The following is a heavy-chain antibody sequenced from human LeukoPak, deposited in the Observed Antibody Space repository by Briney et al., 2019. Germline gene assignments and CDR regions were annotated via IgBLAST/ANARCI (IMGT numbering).Heavy chain of an antibody. CDR1: GGSFSGYY. V-gene: IGHV4-34*01. CDR2: INHSGST. CDR3: ARGRYGSRYDSSGYYSKTVDY. J-gene: IGHJ4*02. D-gene: IGHD3-22*01. Sequence: PSETLSLTCAVYGGSFSGYYWSWIRQPPGKGLEWIGEINHSGSTNYNPSLKSRVPISVDTSKNQFSLKLSSVTAADTAVYYCARGRYGSRYDSSGYYSKTVDYWGQGTLVTVSS.